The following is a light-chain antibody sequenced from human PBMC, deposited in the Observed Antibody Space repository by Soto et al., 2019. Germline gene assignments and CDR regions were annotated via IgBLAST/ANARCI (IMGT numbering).Light chain of an antibody. CDR1: QSVSSN. J-gene: IGKJ4*01. Sequence: EIVLTQSPGTLSLSPGERATLSCRASQSVSSNLAWYQQKPGQTPRLLIYDSSTRAIGIPTRFTGSRSGTEFTLTINGLQSEDFAVYYCQRYNNWPLTFGGGTKVDIK. V-gene: IGKV3-15*01. CDR3: QRYNNWPLT. CDR2: DSS.